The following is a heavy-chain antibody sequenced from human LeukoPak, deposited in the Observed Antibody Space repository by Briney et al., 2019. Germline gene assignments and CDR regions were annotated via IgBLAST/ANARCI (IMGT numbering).Heavy chain of an antibody. CDR1: GGTFSSYA. CDR3: ARAVGGYYGSGSDAANWFDP. V-gene: IGHV1-69*05. D-gene: IGHD3-10*01. J-gene: IGHJ5*02. CDR2: IISSIGTA. Sequence: SVKVSCKASGGTFSSYAISWVRQAPGQGLEWMGRIISSIGTANYAQKFQGRVTITTDESTSTAYMELSSLRSEDTAVYYCARAVGGYYGSGSDAANWFDPWGQGTLVTVSS.